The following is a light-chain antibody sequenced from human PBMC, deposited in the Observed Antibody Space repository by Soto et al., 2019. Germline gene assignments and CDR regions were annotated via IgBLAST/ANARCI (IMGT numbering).Light chain of an antibody. J-gene: IGKJ1*01. CDR2: VAF. Sequence: AIRMTQSPSSLSASTGDRVTITCRASQGINSYLAWYQQKPGKAPKLLIYVAFTLQSGVPSRFSGSGSGTDFTLTISCLQSEDFATYYCQQYYSGRTFGQGTKV. V-gene: IGKV1-8*01. CDR1: QGINSY. CDR3: QQYYSGRT.